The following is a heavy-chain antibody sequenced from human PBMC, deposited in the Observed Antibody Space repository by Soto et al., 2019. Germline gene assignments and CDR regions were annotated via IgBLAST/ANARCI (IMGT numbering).Heavy chain of an antibody. CDR1: AFSFSRYV. J-gene: IGHJ4*02. CDR3: AREDTGTLAY. CDR2: IWYDGSTK. D-gene: IGHD1-1*01. Sequence: HPLLCLQVSCATSAFSFSRYVIDWVRQAPGMGLEWVAVIWYDGSTKYSADSVKARFTIPRDNSKNTLYLQMNSLRAEDTAVYYCAREDTGTLAYWGQGNLV. V-gene: IGHV3-33*07.